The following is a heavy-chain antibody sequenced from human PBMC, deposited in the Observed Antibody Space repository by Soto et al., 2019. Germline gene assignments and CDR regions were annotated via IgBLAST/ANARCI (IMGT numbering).Heavy chain of an antibody. Sequence: QVQLQESGPGLVKPSQTLSLTCTVSGGSISSGSYYWSWIRQHPGEGLEWIGYIYYIGDTYYTPSLKMRVTISVDTSKNQFSLNLSAVTAADTAIYYCAREGGDGVDYWGQGTLVTVSA. CDR2: IYYIGDT. V-gene: IGHV4-31*03. J-gene: IGHJ4*02. CDR3: AREGGDGVDY. D-gene: IGHD3-16*01. CDR1: GGSISSGSYY.